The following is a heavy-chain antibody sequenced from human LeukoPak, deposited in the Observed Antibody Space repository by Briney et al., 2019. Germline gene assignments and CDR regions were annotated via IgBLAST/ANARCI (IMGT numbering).Heavy chain of an antibody. CDR2: IISSGAYI. Sequence: GGSLRLSCAASGFTFSSYSMTWVRQAPGKGLEGVSSIISSGAYIYYADSVKDRFTISRDNAKNSLYLQMSSLRAEDTAVYYCARVTFGATTNNYYFYHMDVWGKGTSVTVSS. V-gene: IGHV3-21*01. CDR1: GFTFSSYS. CDR3: ARVTFGATTNNYYFYHMDV. D-gene: IGHD5-24*01. J-gene: IGHJ6*03.